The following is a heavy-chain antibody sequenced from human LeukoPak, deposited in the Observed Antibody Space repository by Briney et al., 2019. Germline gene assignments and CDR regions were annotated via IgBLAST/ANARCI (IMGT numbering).Heavy chain of an antibody. D-gene: IGHD2-2*01. J-gene: IGHJ4*02. V-gene: IGHV4-38-2*01. Sequence: PSETLSLTCAVSGYSISSGYYWGCIRQPPGKGLEWIGSIYHSGSTYYNPSLKSRVTISVDTSKNQFSLKLSSVTAADTAVYYCARQDIVVVPAALDHWDQGTLVTVSS. CDR3: ARQDIVVVPAALDH. CDR2: IYHSGST. CDR1: GYSISSGYY.